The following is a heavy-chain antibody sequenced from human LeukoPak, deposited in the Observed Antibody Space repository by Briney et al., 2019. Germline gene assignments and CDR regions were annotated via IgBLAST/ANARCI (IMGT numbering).Heavy chain of an antibody. CDR2: FYIDGRA. V-gene: IGHV3-53*01. D-gene: IGHD2-8*01. J-gene: IGHJ3*02. CDR1: VFSVGGNY. Sequence: PGGALRLSCTASVFSVGGNYISWVRQAPGKGLEWVSIFYIDGRAFHAASVKGRFTMSRDISKNSVDLQMNSLRAEATAVYFCARDRRRLRGQNGDGDAFDIWGQGTRVTVSS. CDR3: ARDRRRLRGQNGDGDAFDI.